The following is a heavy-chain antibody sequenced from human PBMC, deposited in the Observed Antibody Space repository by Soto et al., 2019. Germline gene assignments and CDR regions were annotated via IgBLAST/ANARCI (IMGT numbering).Heavy chain of an antibody. V-gene: IGHV3-21*01. J-gene: IGHJ4*02. CDR2: ISSSSSYI. CDR3: ARDREYYDSSGYSPFDY. Sequence: GGSLRLSCAASGFTFSSYSMNWVRQAPGKGLEWVSSISSSSSYIYYADSVKGRFTISRDNAKNSLYLQMNSLRAEDTAVYYCARDREYYDSSGYSPFDYWGQGTLVTVSS. CDR1: GFTFSSYS. D-gene: IGHD3-22*01.